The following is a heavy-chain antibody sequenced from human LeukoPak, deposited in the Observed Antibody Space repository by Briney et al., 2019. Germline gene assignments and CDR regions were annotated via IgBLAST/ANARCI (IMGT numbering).Heavy chain of an antibody. CDR3: AKAPHIVVVPAAYFEY. D-gene: IGHD2-2*01. V-gene: IGHV3-23*01. Sequence: GGSLRLSCAASGFTFSSYAMSWVRQAPGKGLERVSAISGSGGSAYYADSVKGRFTISRDNSKNTLYLQMNSLRAEDTAVYYCAKAPHIVVVPAAYFEYWGQGTLVTVSS. CDR2: ISGSGGSA. J-gene: IGHJ4*02. CDR1: GFTFSSYA.